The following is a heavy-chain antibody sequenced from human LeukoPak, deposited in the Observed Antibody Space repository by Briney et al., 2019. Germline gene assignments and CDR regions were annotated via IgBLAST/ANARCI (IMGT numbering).Heavy chain of an antibody. CDR2: IRYDGSNK. V-gene: IGHV3-30*02. D-gene: IGHD2-15*01. Sequence: GGSLRLSCAASGFTFSSYGMHWVRQAPGKGLEWVAFIRYDGSNKYYADSVKGRFTISRDNSENILYVQMSSLSTEDTALYHCSRGTSLGYCSDASCYGAFDIWGQGTMVTVSS. CDR1: GFTFSSYG. CDR3: SRGTSLGYCSDASCYGAFDI. J-gene: IGHJ3*02.